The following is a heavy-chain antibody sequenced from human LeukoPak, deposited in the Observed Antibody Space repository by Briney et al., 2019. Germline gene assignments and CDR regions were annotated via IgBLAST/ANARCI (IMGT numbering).Heavy chain of an antibody. V-gene: IGHV3-9*01. CDR2: ISWNSGSI. J-gene: IGHJ4*02. CDR1: GFTFDDYA. Sequence: PGGSLILSCAASGFTFDDYAMHWVRQAPGKGLEWVSGISWNSGSIGYADSVKGRFTISRDNAKNSLYPQMNSLRAEDTALYYCAKAVGATYFDYWGQGTLVTVSS. CDR3: AKAVGATYFDY. D-gene: IGHD1-26*01.